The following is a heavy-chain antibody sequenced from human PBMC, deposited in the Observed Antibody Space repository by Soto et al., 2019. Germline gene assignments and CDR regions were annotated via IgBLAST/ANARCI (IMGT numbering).Heavy chain of an antibody. V-gene: IGHV3-33*08. J-gene: IGHJ3*02. CDR3: ARDMTTDDAFDI. CDR1: GFTFSSYW. D-gene: IGHD4-17*01. Sequence: GGSLRLSCAASGFTFSSYWMHWVRQAPGKGLEWVAGINSDGSNKYYADSVKGRFTISRDNSKNTLYLQMNSLRAEDTAVYYCARDMTTDDAFDIWGQGTMVT. CDR2: INSDGSNK.